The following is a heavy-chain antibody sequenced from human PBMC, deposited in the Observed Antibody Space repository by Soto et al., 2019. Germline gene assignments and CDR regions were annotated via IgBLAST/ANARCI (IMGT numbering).Heavy chain of an antibody. J-gene: IGHJ4*02. CDR1: GGSIRSADQY. Sequence: QVQLQESGRGLVKPSQTLSLICTVSGGSIRSADQYWSWIRQPPGKGLEWIGSIYHSGSTYYKPALTSGVIISMDQSKHQFNPKLSAVTAADTAVYFCARGDGGYVNLPYYFDYWGQGSLVTVSS. D-gene: IGHD5-12*01. CDR3: ARGDGGYVNLPYYFDY. CDR2: IYHSGST. V-gene: IGHV4-30-4*01.